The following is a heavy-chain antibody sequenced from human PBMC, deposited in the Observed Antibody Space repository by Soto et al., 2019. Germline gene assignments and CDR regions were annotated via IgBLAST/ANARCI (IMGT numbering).Heavy chain of an antibody. CDR3: AHTLNYYGSGSYENLFDY. V-gene: IGHV2-5*02. Sequence: QITLKESGPPLVKPTQTLTLTCTFSGFSLSTSGVGVGWIRQPPGKALEWLALIYWDDDKRYSPSLKSRLTITKDTSKNQVVLTMTNMDPVDTATYYCAHTLNYYGSGSYENLFDYWGQGTLVTVSS. J-gene: IGHJ4*02. CDR1: GFSLSTSGVG. CDR2: IYWDDDK. D-gene: IGHD3-10*01.